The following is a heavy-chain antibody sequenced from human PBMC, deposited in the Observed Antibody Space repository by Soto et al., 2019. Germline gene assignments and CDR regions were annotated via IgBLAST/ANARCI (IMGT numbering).Heavy chain of an antibody. J-gene: IGHJ6*02. Sequence: SETLSLTCTVSGDSISSGDYYWSWIRQPPGKGLECIGYIYYNGSTYYNPSLKSRVTISVDTSKNQFSLKLSSVTAADTAVYYCARCGGRITNLTYPYYYYGMDVWAQGTTVTVSS. CDR2: IYYNGST. D-gene: IGHD2-21*01. CDR3: ARCGGRITNLTYPYYYYGMDV. V-gene: IGHV4-30-4*02. CDR1: GDSISSGDYY.